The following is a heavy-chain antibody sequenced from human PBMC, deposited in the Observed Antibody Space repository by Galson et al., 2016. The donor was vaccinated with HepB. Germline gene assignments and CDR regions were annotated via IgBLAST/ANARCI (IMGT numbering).Heavy chain of an antibody. Sequence: QSGAEVKKPGESLKISCQGSGYSFTNYWIGWVRQMPGKGLEWMGIIYPIDSDTRYSPSFQGQVTISVDKAISTAYLQWSSLKASDTAIYYCARHVGVPWPPAWFDPWGQGTLVTVSS. J-gene: IGHJ5*02. CDR3: ARHVGVPWPPAWFDP. D-gene: IGHD2-21*01. CDR2: IYPIDSDT. CDR1: GYSFTNYW. V-gene: IGHV5-51*01.